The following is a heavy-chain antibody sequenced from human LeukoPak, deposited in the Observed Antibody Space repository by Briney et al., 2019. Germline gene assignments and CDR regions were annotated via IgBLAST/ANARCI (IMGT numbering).Heavy chain of an antibody. J-gene: IGHJ4*02. CDR3: ASRPYYDFWSGCYDY. D-gene: IGHD3-3*01. CDR1: GGSFSGYY. V-gene: IGHV4-34*01. CDR2: INHSGST. Sequence: PSETLSLTCAVYGGSFSGYYWSWIRQPPGKGLEWIGEINHSGSTNYNPSLKSRVTISVDTSKNQFSLKLSSVTAADTAVYYCASRPYYDFWSGCYDYWGQGTLVTVPS.